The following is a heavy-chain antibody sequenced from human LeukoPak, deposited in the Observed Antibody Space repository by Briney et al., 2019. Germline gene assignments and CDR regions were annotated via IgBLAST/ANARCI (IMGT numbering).Heavy chain of an antibody. Sequence: GGSLRPSCAASGFTFSRYDMHWVRQATGKGLEWVSAIGTGGDTYYPASVKGRFTISRENAKISLYFQMNSLRVEDTAVYYCVRQGTPHGNFDYWGQGTLVTVSS. CDR1: GFTFSRYD. CDR3: VRQGTPHGNFDY. D-gene: IGHD1/OR15-1a*01. V-gene: IGHV3-13*01. CDR2: IGTGGDT. J-gene: IGHJ4*02.